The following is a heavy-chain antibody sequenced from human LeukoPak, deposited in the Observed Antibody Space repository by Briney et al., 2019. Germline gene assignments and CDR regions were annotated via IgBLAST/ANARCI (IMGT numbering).Heavy chain of an antibody. CDR3: ARGGNYGSGSRVATIFDY. CDR2: ISSSSSYI. D-gene: IGHD3-10*01. Sequence: GGSLRLSCAASGFTFSSYSMNWVRQAPGKGLEWVSSISSSSSYIYYADSVKGRFTISRDNAKNSLYLQMNSLRAEDTAVYYCARGGNYGSGSRVATIFDYRGQGTLVTVSA. J-gene: IGHJ4*02. V-gene: IGHV3-21*01. CDR1: GFTFSSYS.